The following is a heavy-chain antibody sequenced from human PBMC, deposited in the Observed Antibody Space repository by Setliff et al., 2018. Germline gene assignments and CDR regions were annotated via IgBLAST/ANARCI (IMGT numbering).Heavy chain of an antibody. CDR1: GYTFISYG. D-gene: IGHD1-26*01. CDR3: ARYSAARRHAFDI. Sequence: GASVKVSCKASGYTFISYGISWVRQAPGQGLEWMGGIIPIFGTANYAQKFQGRVTITADKSTSTAYMELSSLRSEDTAAYYCARYSAARRHAFDIWGQGTMVTVSS. CDR2: IIPIFGTA. J-gene: IGHJ3*02. V-gene: IGHV1-69*06.